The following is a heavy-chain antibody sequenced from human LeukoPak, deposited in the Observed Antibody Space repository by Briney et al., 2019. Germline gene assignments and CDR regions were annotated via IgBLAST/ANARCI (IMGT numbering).Heavy chain of an antibody. Sequence: PSETLSLTCTVSGESIISHSDSWGWIRQPPGKGLEWLGSIYYSGSAYYNVPLMSRVVLSVDTSKNQFSLKLTSVTAADTAVYYCARAGYSSGFDYWGQGTLVTVSS. CDR2: IYYSGSA. J-gene: IGHJ4*02. V-gene: IGHV4-39*07. CDR3: ARAGYSSGFDY. CDR1: GESIISHSDS. D-gene: IGHD6-19*01.